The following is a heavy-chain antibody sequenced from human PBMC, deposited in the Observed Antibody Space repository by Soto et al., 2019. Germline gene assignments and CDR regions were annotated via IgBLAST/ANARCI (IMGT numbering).Heavy chain of an antibody. V-gene: IGHV3-23*01. Sequence: EVQLLESGGGLVQPGGSLRLSCAASGFTFASYAMTWVRQPPGKRLDWVSDIRGSGGGTYYAASVQGRFNISRDNSKNTLYLQMKRLRAEDTAVYYCAPARADGCGDYWFDYWGQGTLVYFSS. CDR2: IRGSGGGT. CDR1: GFTFASYA. D-gene: IGHD3-22*01. J-gene: IGHJ4*02. CDR3: APARADGCGDYWFDY.